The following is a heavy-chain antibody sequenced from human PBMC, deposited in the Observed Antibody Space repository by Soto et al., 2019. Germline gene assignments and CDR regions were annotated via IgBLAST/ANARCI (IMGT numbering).Heavy chain of an antibody. Sequence: PGGTLRLSCAASGFTFSSYSMNWVRQAPGKGLEWVSYISSSSSTIYYADSVKGRFTISRDNAKNSLYLQMNSLRAEDTAVYYCARELDFERHVDLWGKGTRVTVSS. D-gene: IGHD1-1*01. CDR1: GFTFSSYS. CDR3: ARELDFERHVDL. V-gene: IGHV3-48*01. J-gene: IGHJ6*04. CDR2: ISSSSSTI.